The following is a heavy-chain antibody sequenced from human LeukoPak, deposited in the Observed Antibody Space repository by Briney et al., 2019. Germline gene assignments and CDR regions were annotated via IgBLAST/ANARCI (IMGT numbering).Heavy chain of an antibody. CDR2: ISYDGRQN. CDR1: GFTFSTYA. J-gene: IGHJ4*02. D-gene: IGHD1-26*01. Sequence: GGSLRLSCAASGFTFSTYAMNWVRQAPGKGLEWVAVISYDGRQNYYADSVKGRFTISRDNSKNTLYLQMNSLRAEDTAVYYCAKDMSPRGGVGACGGYWGQGTLVTVSS. V-gene: IGHV3-30*04. CDR3: AKDMSPRGGVGACGGY.